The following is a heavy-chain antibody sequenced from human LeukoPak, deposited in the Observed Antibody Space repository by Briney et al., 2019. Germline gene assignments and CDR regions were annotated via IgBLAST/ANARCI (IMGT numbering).Heavy chain of an antibody. CDR3: ANGGLYYFDY. D-gene: IGHD4-23*01. V-gene: IGHV3-23*01. CDR1: GFTLSNYA. Sequence: PGGSLGLSCAASGFTLSNYAMNWVRQAPGKGLEWFSSINGSGDKTYYADSVKGRFTISRDNSKNTLDVQMNSLRAEDTAVYYCANGGLYYFDYWGQGTLVTVSS. J-gene: IGHJ4*02. CDR2: INGSGDKT.